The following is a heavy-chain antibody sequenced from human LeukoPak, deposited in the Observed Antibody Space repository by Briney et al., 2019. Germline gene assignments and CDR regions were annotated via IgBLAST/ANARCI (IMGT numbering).Heavy chain of an antibody. CDR2: IYYSGST. J-gene: IGHJ3*02. CDR1: GGSISSGGYY. D-gene: IGHD3-16*01. V-gene: IGHV4-31*03. CDR3: ARSHHNGGNAFDI. Sequence: SETLSHTCTVSGGSISSGGYYWSWIRQHPGKGLEWIGYIYYSGSTYYNPSLKSRVTISVDTSKNQFSLKLSSVTAADTAVYYCARSHHNGGNAFDIWGQGTMVTVSS.